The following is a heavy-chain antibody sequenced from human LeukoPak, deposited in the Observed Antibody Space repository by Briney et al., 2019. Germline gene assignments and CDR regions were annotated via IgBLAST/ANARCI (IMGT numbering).Heavy chain of an antibody. CDR3: ARITQDDYVWGSYRPQTFDY. D-gene: IGHD3-16*02. J-gene: IGHJ4*02. CDR2: IYHSGST. V-gene: IGHV4-4*02. Sequence: PSETLSLTCAVSGGSISSSNWWSWVRQPPGKGLEWIGEIYHSGSTNYNPSLKSRVTISVDKSKNQFSLKLSSVTAADTAVYYCARITQDDYVWGSYRPQTFDYWGQGTLVTVSS. CDR1: GGSISSSNW.